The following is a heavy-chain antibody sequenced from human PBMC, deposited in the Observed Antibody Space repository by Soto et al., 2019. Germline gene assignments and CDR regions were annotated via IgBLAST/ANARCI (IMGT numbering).Heavy chain of an antibody. CDR3: AKGNPWPPALVLDI. CDR2: ISGSGGST. J-gene: IGHJ3*02. D-gene: IGHD1-1*01. Sequence: GGSLRLSCAASGFTFSSYAMNWVRQAPGKGLEWVSAISGSGGSTYYADSVKGRFTISRDSSKNTLYLQVNSLRAEDTAVYYCAKGNPWPPALVLDIWGQGTMVTVSS. CDR1: GFTFSSYA. V-gene: IGHV3-23*01.